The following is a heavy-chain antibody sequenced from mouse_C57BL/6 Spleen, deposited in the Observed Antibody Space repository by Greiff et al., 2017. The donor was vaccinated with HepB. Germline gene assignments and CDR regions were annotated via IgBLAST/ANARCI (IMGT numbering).Heavy chain of an antibody. CDR2: IHPNSGST. CDR3: ARGRVPTGVARYFDV. Sequence: QVQLKQSGAELVKPGASVKLSCKASGYTFTSYWMHWVKQRPGQGLEWIGMIHPNSGSTNYNEKFKSKATLTVDKSSSTAYMQLSSLTSEDSAVYYCARGRVPTGVARYFDVWGTGTTVTVSS. V-gene: IGHV1-64*01. CDR1: GYTFTSYW. D-gene: IGHD1-1*01. J-gene: IGHJ1*03.